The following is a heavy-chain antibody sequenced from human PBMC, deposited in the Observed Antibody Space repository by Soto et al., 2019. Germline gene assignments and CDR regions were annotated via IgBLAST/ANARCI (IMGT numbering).Heavy chain of an antibody. CDR3: AREGVRGMDV. Sequence: ASVKVSCKASGYIFTTYAMHWVRQAPGQRLEWMGWINVGNGNTKYSQSLQGRVTMTRNASISTAYMELSSLRSEDTAVYYCAREGVRGMDVWGQGTTVTVSS. J-gene: IGHJ6*02. D-gene: IGHD3-16*01. V-gene: IGHV1-3*01. CDR2: INVGNGNT. CDR1: GYIFTTYA.